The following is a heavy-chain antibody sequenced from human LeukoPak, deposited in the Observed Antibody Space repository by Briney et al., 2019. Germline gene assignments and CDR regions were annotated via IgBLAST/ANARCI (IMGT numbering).Heavy chain of an antibody. Sequence: SETLSLTCTVSGGSISSYYWSWIRQPPGKGLEWIGYIYYSGSTNYNPSLKSRVTISVDTSKNRFSLKLSSVTAADTAVYYCASQRGHYDYVWGSYRYTGFIYWGQGTLVTVSS. CDR3: ASQRGHYDYVWGSYRYTGFIY. V-gene: IGHV4-59*08. CDR1: GGSISSYY. J-gene: IGHJ4*02. D-gene: IGHD3-16*02. CDR2: IYYSGST.